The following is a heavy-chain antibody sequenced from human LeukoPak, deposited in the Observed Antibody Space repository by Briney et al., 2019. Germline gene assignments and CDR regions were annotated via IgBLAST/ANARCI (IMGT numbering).Heavy chain of an antibody. J-gene: IGHJ5*02. D-gene: IGHD3-10*01. Sequence: GSSVKVSCKASGGTFSSHAISWVRQAPGRGLEWMGGIIPIFGTANYAQKFQGRVTITTDESTSTAYMELSSLRSEDTAVYYCARTGEHWFDPWGQGTLVTVSS. CDR3: ARTGEHWFDP. V-gene: IGHV1-69*05. CDR2: IIPIFGTA. CDR1: GGTFSSHA.